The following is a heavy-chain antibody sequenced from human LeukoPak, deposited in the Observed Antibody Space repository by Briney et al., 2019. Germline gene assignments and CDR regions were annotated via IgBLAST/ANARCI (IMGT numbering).Heavy chain of an antibody. D-gene: IGHD2-15*01. Sequence: GSLRLSCAASGFPFSSYSMNWVRQAPGKGLEWVSSVSSSSSYIYYADSVKGRFTISRDNAKNSLYLQMNSLRAEDTAVYYCARGYCSGGSCYPGGYYFDYWGQGTLVTVSS. CDR1: GFPFSSYS. CDR3: ARGYCSGGSCYPGGYYFDY. J-gene: IGHJ4*02. CDR2: VSSSSSYI. V-gene: IGHV3-21*01.